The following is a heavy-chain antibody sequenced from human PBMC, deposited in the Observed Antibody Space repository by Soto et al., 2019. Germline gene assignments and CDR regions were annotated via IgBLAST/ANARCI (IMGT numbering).Heavy chain of an antibody. CDR1: GFAFRDFA. D-gene: IGHD5-12*01. J-gene: IGHJ6*02. CDR3: SRQPPERIRAYDFPMDV. Sequence: GGCLRLSCITSGFAFRDFAMAWYRQAPGKGLEWVGFITSKKYGGTPSYAAAVQGRFSISRDDSKSIAYLQMNNLKSDDTAVYYCSRQPPERIRAYDFPMDVRGHGTTDIVSS. V-gene: IGHV3-49*03. CDR2: ITSKKYGGTP.